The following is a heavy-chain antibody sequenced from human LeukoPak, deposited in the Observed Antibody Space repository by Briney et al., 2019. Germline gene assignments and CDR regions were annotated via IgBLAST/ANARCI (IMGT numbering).Heavy chain of an antibody. V-gene: IGHV3-48*03. CDR1: GFTFSSYE. Sequence: GGSLRLSCAASGFTFSSYEMNWVRQAPGKGLEWVSYISSSGSTIYYADSVKGRFTISRDNSKNTLYLQMNSLRAEDTAVYYCARDLGQYYDTSDNWFDPWGQGTLVTVSS. J-gene: IGHJ5*02. CDR2: ISSSGSTI. CDR3: ARDLGQYYDTSDNWFDP. D-gene: IGHD3-22*01.